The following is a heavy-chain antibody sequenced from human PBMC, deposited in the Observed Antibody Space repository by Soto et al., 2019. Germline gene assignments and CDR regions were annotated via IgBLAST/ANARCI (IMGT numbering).Heavy chain of an antibody. Sequence: GGSLRLSCAASGFTFSDYYMSWIRQAPGKGLEWVSYISSSGSTIYYADSVKGRFTISRDNAKNSLYLQMNSLRAEDTAVYYCARDTRWYYYDRSGDAFDIWGQGTMVTVSS. V-gene: IGHV3-11*01. J-gene: IGHJ3*02. CDR2: ISSSGSTI. D-gene: IGHD3-22*01. CDR1: GFTFSDYY. CDR3: ARDTRWYYYDRSGDAFDI.